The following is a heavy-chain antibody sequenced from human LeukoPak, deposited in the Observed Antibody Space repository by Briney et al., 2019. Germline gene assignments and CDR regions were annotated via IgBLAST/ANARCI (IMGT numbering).Heavy chain of an antibody. CDR3: ARRPGGGTFDY. CDR2: IYYSGST. Sequence: SETLSLTCTVSGGSISSYYWSWIRKPPGKGLEWIGYIYYSGSTNYNPSLKSRVTISVDTSKNQFSLKLSSVTAADTAVYYCARRPGGGTFDYWGQGTLVTVSS. CDR1: GGSISSYY. J-gene: IGHJ4*02. V-gene: IGHV4-59*08. D-gene: IGHD3-16*01.